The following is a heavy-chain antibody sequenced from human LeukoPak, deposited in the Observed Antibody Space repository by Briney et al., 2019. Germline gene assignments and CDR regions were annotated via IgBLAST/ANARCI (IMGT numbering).Heavy chain of an antibody. V-gene: IGHV3-23*05. CDR2: TDT. CDR1: GFNFSSYG. Sequence: QPGGFLRLSCVASGFNFSSYGMSWVRQPPGKGLEWVSTTDTHYAESVKGRFTISRDNSKNTLYLQLNNLRVDDTALYYCARLGRAYNWFFSDFWGQGTRVTVSS. J-gene: IGHJ4*02. D-gene: IGHD5-24*01. CDR3: ARLGRAYNWFFSDF.